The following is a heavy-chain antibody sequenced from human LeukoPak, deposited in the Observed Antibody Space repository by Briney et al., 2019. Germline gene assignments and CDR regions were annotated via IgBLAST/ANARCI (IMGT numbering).Heavy chain of an antibody. J-gene: IGHJ4*02. Sequence: GRSLRLSCAASGFTFSSYAMHWVRQAPGKGLEWVSSISSSSSYIYYADSVKGRFTISRDNAKNSLYLQMNSLRAEDTAVYYCAREQVRGVEDYWGQGTLVTVSS. D-gene: IGHD2-8*01. V-gene: IGHV3-21*01. CDR1: GFTFSSYA. CDR2: ISSSSSYI. CDR3: AREQVRGVEDY.